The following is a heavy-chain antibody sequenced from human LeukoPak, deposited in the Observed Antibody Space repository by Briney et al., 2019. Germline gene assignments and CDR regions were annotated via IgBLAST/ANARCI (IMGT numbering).Heavy chain of an antibody. Sequence: ASVKVSCKASGYTFTTYGISWVRQAPGQGLEWMGWISAYNGNTNYAQNLQGRVTMTTDTSTSTAYMELRSLRSGDTAVYYCARDFRDCSGGSCYSDYWGQGTLVTVSS. CDR1: GYTFTTYG. CDR3: ARDFRDCSGGSCYSDY. CDR2: ISAYNGNT. J-gene: IGHJ4*02. D-gene: IGHD2-15*01. V-gene: IGHV1-18*01.